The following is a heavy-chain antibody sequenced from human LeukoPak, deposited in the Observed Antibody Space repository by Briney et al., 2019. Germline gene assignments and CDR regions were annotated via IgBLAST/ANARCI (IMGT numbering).Heavy chain of an antibody. CDR1: GGSISSGSYY. V-gene: IGHV4-61*02. Sequence: SETLSLTCTVSGGSISSGSYYWSWIRQPAGKGLEWIGRIYTSGSTNYNPSLKSRVTISVDTSKNQFSLKLSSVTAADTAVYYCASYPVQWRYYFDYWGQGTLVTVSS. D-gene: IGHD6-19*01. CDR2: IYTSGST. CDR3: ASYPVQWRYYFDY. J-gene: IGHJ4*02.